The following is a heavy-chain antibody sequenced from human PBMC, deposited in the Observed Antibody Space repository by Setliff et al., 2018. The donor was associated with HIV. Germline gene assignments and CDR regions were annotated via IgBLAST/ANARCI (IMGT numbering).Heavy chain of an antibody. CDR2: IYPGDSDT. D-gene: IGHD2-21*01. CDR1: GYIFTDYW. CDR3: ARAPRSPLRWRDNLLSSSSFFMDV. Sequence: GESLKISCEASGYIFTDYWIGWVRQMPGKGLELMGIIYPGDSDTRYSPSFQGQVTFSADKSISAVYLQWDSLKASDSAIYYCARAPRSPLRWRDNLLSSSSFFMDVWGKGTTVTVSS. V-gene: IGHV5-51*01. J-gene: IGHJ6*03.